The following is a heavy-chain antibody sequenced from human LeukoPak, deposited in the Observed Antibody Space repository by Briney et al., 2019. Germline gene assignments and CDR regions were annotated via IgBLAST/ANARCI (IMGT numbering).Heavy chain of an antibody. CDR2: ISWNSGSI. CDR1: GFTFDDYA. J-gene: IGHJ4*02. D-gene: IGHD1-26*01. Sequence: GGSLRLSCAASGFTFDDYAMHWVRQAPGKGLEGVSGISWNSGSIGYADSVKGRFTISRDNAKNSLYLQMTSLRAEDTALYYCAKGQWELLYYFDYWGQGTLVTVSS. V-gene: IGHV3-9*01. CDR3: AKGQWELLYYFDY.